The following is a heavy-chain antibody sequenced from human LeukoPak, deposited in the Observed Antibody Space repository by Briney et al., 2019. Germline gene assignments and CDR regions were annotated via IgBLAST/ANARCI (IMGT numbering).Heavy chain of an antibody. V-gene: IGHV4-59*01. J-gene: IGHJ4*02. CDR1: GGSISSYY. D-gene: IGHD3-9*01. CDR3: ARVILGVTVFDY. Sequence: SETLSLTCTVSGGSISSYYWSWIRQPPGKGLEWIGYIYYSGSTNYNPSLKSRVTISVDTSKNQFSLKLSSVTAADTAVYYCARVILGVTVFDYWGQGTLVTVSS. CDR2: IYYSGST.